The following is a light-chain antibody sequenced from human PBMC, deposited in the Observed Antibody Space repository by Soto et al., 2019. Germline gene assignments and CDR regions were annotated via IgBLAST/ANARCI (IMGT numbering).Light chain of an antibody. Sequence: EIVLTQSPATLSLSPGERATLSCRASQSVSSYLAWYQQKPGQATRLLIYDASNRATVIPARFIGSVSGTDFTLTISSLEPEDFAVYYCQQRSNWPPTWTFGQGTKVEIK. CDR1: QSVSSY. CDR2: DAS. V-gene: IGKV3-11*01. CDR3: QQRSNWPPTWT. J-gene: IGKJ1*01.